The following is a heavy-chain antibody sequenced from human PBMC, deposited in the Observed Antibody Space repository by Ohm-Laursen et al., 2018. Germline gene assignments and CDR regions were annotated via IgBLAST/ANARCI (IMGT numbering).Heavy chain of an antibody. CDR2: IDWDDDQ. D-gene: IGHD3-10*01. CDR3: ARITAGPDYVDY. CDR1: GLSLSTSKMT. Sequence: TQTLTLTCTFSGLSLSTSKMTVSWIRQPPGKALEWLARIDWDDDQYYSTSLRTRLTISKDTSKKQVVLRMTNIDPVDTATYYCARITAGPDYVDYWGQGTLVTVSS. J-gene: IGHJ4*02. V-gene: IGHV2-70*11.